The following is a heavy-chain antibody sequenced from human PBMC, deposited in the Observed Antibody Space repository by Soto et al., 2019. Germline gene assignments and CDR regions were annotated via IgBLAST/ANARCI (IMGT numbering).Heavy chain of an antibody. CDR1: GGSITRNNHF. J-gene: IGHJ4*02. D-gene: IGHD6-19*01. Sequence: QLQLQESGPGLVKASETLSLTCTVSGGSITRNNHFWGWIHQSPGKGLEWIGSIQYGGTTNYNPSLKSRVIMSAETSKTQFSLMMNSVTAADTAVYYCARLGSSGWYQGSYFDYWGQGTLVTVSS. V-gene: IGHV4-39*01. CDR2: IQYGGTT. CDR3: ARLGSSGWYQGSYFDY.